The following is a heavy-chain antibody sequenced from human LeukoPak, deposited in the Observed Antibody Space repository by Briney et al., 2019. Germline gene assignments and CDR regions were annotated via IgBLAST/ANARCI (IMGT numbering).Heavy chain of an antibody. V-gene: IGHV4-59*12. Sequence: SETLSLTCTVSGGSISSYYWSWIRQPPGKGLEWIGYIYYSGSTNYNPSLKSRVTISVDTSKNQFSLKLSSVTAADTAVYYCARERYYYVFDYWGQGTLVTVSS. J-gene: IGHJ4*02. CDR3: ARERYYYVFDY. D-gene: IGHD3-10*02. CDR2: IYYSGST. CDR1: GGSISSYY.